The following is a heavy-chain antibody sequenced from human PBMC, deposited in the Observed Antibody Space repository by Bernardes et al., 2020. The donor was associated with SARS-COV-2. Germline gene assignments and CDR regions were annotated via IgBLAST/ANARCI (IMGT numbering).Heavy chain of an antibody. Sequence: GGSLRLSCAASGFTFRSYSMNWVRQAPGQGLEWVSSISSSSSYIYYADSVKGRFTISRDNAKNSLYLQMNSLRAEDTAVYYCARDRTDYDFWSGYRDDAFDIWGQGTMVTGSS. J-gene: IGHJ3*02. CDR1: GFTFRSYS. CDR3: ARDRTDYDFWSGYRDDAFDI. CDR2: ISSSSSYI. V-gene: IGHV3-21*01. D-gene: IGHD3-3*01.